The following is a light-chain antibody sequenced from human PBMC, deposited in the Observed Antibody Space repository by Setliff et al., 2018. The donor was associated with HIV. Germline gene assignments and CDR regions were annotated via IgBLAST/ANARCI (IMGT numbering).Light chain of an antibody. CDR3: ASYTSTNTPDV. Sequence: QSVLTQPASVSGSPGQSITISCSGTNSDVGSYNYVSWYQQHPGKAPKLIIYDVYYRPSGISSRFSGSKSGNTASLTISGLQLEDEADYYCASYTSTNTPDVFGTGTKVTVL. CDR1: NSDVGSYNY. V-gene: IGLV2-14*03. CDR2: DVY. J-gene: IGLJ1*01.